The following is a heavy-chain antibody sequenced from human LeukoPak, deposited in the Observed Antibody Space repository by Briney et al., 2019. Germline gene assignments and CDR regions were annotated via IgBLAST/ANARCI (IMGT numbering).Heavy chain of an antibody. CDR1: GGTFSSYA. Sequence: SVEVSCKASGGTFSSYAISWVRQAPGQGLEWMGGIIPIFGTANYAQKFQGRVTITTDESTSTAYMELSSLRSEDTAVYYCASVAARPGYYYYYMDVWGKGTTVTVSS. CDR3: ASVAARPGYYYYYMDV. D-gene: IGHD6-6*01. CDR2: IIPIFGTA. V-gene: IGHV1-69*05. J-gene: IGHJ6*03.